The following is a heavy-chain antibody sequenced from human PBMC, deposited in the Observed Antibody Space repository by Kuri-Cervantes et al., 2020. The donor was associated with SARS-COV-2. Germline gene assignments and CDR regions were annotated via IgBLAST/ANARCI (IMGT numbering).Heavy chain of an antibody. CDR1: GGSISSGSYY. Sequence: SETLSLTCTVSGGSISSGSYYWSWIRQPAGKGLEWIGHIYTSGSTNYNPSLKSRVTISVDTSKSQFSLKLSSVTAADTAVYYCARELTGDMLADYWGQGTLVTVSS. V-gene: IGHV4-61*09. CDR3: ARELTGDMLADY. CDR2: IYTSGST. J-gene: IGHJ4*02. D-gene: IGHD7-27*01.